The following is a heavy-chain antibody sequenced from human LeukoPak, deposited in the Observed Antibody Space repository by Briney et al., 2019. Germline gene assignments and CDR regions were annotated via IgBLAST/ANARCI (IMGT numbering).Heavy chain of an antibody. CDR1: GFTFDDYA. V-gene: IGHV3-43*02. D-gene: IGHD3-22*01. CDR2: ITGDGGST. Sequence: GGSLRLSCAASGFTFDDYAMHWVRQAPGKGLEWVSLITGDGGSTYYADSVKGRFTISRDNSKNSLYLQMNSLTTEDTALYYCAKDIRGYYYDRSGYYRRRNYYYGMDVWGQGTTVTVAS. CDR3: AKDIRGYYYDRSGYYRRRNYYYGMDV. J-gene: IGHJ6*02.